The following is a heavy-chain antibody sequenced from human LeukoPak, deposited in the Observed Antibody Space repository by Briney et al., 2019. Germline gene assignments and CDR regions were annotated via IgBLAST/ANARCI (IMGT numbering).Heavy chain of an antibody. CDR3: ARGSYVPAAIRDFYYGMDA. CDR2: ISYDGSYK. CDR1: GFTFSSYA. V-gene: IGHV3-30*04. Sequence: GRSLRLSCAASGFTFSSYAMHWVRQAPGKGLEWVAVISYDGSYKYYADSVKGRFTISRDNSKNTLFLQMNSLRPEDTAVYYCARGSYVPAAIRDFYYGMDAWGQGTTVTVSS. J-gene: IGHJ6*02. D-gene: IGHD2-2*02.